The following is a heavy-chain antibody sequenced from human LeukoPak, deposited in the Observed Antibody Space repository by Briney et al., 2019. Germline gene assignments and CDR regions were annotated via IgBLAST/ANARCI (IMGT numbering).Heavy chain of an antibody. CDR2: ISYDGSNK. J-gene: IGHJ4*02. V-gene: IGHV3-30*18. CDR3: AKDHHYYDSSGYYYPVDY. D-gene: IGHD3-22*01. CDR1: GFTFSSYG. Sequence: GGSLRLSCAASGFTFSSYGMHWVRQAPGKGLEWVAVISYDGSNKYYADSVKGRFTISRDNSKNTLYLQMNSLRAEDTAVYYCAKDHHYYDSSGYYYPVDYWGRGTLVTVSS.